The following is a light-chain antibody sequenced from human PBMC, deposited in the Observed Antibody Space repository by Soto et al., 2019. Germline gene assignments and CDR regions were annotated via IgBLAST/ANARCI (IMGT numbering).Light chain of an antibody. V-gene: IGLV2-14*03. CDR2: DVS. J-gene: IGLJ2*01. Sequence: QSALTQPASVSGSPGQSVTISCTGTSSDVGGYNYVSWYQQHPGKAPKLLIYDVSHRPSVVSSRFSGSKSGNTASLAISGVPAEDGGGYYCSSYTSTNTLVIFGGGTKLTVL. CDR1: SSDVGGYNY. CDR3: SSYTSTNTLVI.